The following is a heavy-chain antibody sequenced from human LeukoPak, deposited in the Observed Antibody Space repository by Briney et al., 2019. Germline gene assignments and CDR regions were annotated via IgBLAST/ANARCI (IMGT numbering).Heavy chain of an antibody. CDR3: TKGPLVTEEYYYYDGMDV. J-gene: IGHJ6*02. CDR1: GFTFSSYG. V-gene: IGHV3-30*18. D-gene: IGHD4-11*01. Sequence: GGSMRLSCVASGFTFSSYGMHWVRQAPGKGLEWVAVISYDGSNKYYADSVKGRFTISRDNSKNTLYLQMNSLRAEDTAVYYCTKGPLVTEEYYYYDGMDVWGQGTSVTVSS. CDR2: ISYDGSNK.